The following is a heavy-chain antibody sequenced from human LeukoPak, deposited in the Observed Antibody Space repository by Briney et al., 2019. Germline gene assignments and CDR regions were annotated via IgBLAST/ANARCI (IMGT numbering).Heavy chain of an antibody. D-gene: IGHD3-22*01. J-gene: IGHJ4*02. V-gene: IGHV4-34*01. Sequence: SETLSLTCAVYGGSFSGYYWSWIRQPPGKGLEWIGEINHSGSTNYNPSLKSRVTISVDTSKNQFSLKLSSVTAADTAVYYCARIGYYDSSGYYTIFDYWGQGTLVTVSS. CDR2: INHSGST. CDR1: GGSFSGYY. CDR3: ARIGYYDSSGYYTIFDY.